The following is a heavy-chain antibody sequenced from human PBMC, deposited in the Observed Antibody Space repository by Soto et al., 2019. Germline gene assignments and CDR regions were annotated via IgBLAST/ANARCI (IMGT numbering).Heavy chain of an antibody. CDR2: IYYSGST. V-gene: IGHV4-28*01. J-gene: IGHJ4*02. D-gene: IGHD5-18*01. CDR1: GYSISSSNW. CDR3: GTKPNSRYYFDN. Sequence: SETLSLTCAVSGYSISSSNWWGWIRQPPGKGLEWIGYIYYSGSTYYTPSLKSRVTMSVDTSNNQFSLRLNSVTAVDTAVYYCGTKPNSRYYFDNWGQGTMVTVSS.